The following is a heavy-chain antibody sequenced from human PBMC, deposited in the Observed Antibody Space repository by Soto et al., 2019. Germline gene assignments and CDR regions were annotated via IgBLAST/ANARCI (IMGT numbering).Heavy chain of an antibody. CDR3: ARVLSLSGGYSYGPTQYYYYGMDV. CDR2: ISAYNGDT. CDR1: GYTFASYG. D-gene: IGHD5-18*01. V-gene: IGHV1-18*01. J-gene: IGHJ6*02. Sequence: ASVKVSCKASGYTFASYGISWVRQAPGQGLEWMGWISAYNGDTNYAQKLQGRVTMTTDTSTSTAYMELRSLRSDDTAVYYCARVLSLSGGYSYGPTQYYYYGMDVWGQGTTVTVSS.